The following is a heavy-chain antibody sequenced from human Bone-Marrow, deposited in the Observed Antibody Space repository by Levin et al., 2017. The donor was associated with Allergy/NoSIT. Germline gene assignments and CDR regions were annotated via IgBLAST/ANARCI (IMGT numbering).Heavy chain of an antibody. D-gene: IGHD2-15*01. V-gene: IGHV4-59*01. CDR3: ARIVWHEGSNWFDP. J-gene: IGHJ5*02. CDR1: GGSLTPYY. Sequence: SCTVSGGSLTPYYWSWIRQPPGKGLEWIGNVHYSGSTNYNPSLKSRLTMSVDTSENQFFLGLSSVTAADTALYYCARIVWHEGSNWFDPWGQGTLVTVSS. CDR2: VHYSGST.